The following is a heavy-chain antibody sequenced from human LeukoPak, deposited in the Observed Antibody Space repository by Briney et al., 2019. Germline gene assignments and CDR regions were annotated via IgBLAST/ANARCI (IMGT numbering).Heavy chain of an antibody. V-gene: IGHV4-61*02. CDR1: GGSISSGSYY. Sequence: PSETLSLTCTVSGGSISSGSYYWSWIRQPAGKGLEWIGRIYTSGSTNYNPSLKSRVTISVDTSKNQFSLKLSSVTAADTAVYYCARDSSSMGFYYYYYMDVWGKGTTVTVSS. D-gene: IGHD6-6*01. J-gene: IGHJ6*03. CDR3: ARDSSSMGFYYYYYMDV. CDR2: IYTSGST.